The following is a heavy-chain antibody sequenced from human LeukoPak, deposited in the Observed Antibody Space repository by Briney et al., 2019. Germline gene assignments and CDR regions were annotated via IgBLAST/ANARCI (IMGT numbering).Heavy chain of an antibody. V-gene: IGHV3-53*01. Sequence: GGSLRLSCAASGFTVSSIHTVWVRQAPGKGLEWVSVTYTGGNSYYADSVKGRFTISRDSSKNTLFLHMNTLRAEDTAIYYCAKDRTVGASYWYFDLWGRGTLVTVSS. CDR3: AKDRTVGASYWYFDL. CDR1: GFTVSSIH. CDR2: TYTGGNS. J-gene: IGHJ2*01. D-gene: IGHD1-26*01.